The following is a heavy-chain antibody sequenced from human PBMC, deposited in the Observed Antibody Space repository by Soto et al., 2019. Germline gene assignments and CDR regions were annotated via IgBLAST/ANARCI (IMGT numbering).Heavy chain of an antibody. D-gene: IGHD4-17*01. CDR3: ARGAPTDYGDCDH. J-gene: IGHJ4*02. V-gene: IGHV3-30*03. CDR2: ISYDGRDK. Sequence: GGSLRLSCAASGFSFSSYGMHWVRQAPGKGLEWVAFISYDGRDKYYEDSVKGRFTISRDNSKNTLYLQMNSLRAEDTAVYYCARGAPTDYGDCDHWGQGTLVTVSS. CDR1: GFSFSSYG.